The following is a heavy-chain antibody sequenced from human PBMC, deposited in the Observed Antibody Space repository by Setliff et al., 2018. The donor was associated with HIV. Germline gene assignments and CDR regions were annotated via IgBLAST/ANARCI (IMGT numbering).Heavy chain of an antibody. D-gene: IGHD3-10*01. V-gene: IGHV1-69-2*01. CDR2: IDPEDGET. J-gene: IGHJ1*01. Sequence: ASVKVSCKASGYTLSEYYMHWVQQAPGKGLEWMGRIDPEDGETLYAEKFRGRVTMTADMSTNTAYLELGSLRSEDTAVYYCATFLFRDSTDPYYRPPGDFQHWGQGTPVTVSS. CDR1: GYTLSEYY. CDR3: ATFLFRDSTDPYYRPPGDFQH.